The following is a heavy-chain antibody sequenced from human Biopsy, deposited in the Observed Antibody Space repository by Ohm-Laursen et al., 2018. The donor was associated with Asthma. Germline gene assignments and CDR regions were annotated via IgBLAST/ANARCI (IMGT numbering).Heavy chain of an antibody. V-gene: IGHV3-53*05. Sequence: SLRLSCSASGVNVANNYMTWVRQAPGKGLEWVSIMYAGGSRFYADSVNGRFTVSRDDSKNTLYLQMNSLRPDDTAVYYCARDVMEWYLPAFDFWGQGTLVTVSS. D-gene: IGHD3-3*01. CDR3: ARDVMEWYLPAFDF. J-gene: IGHJ4*02. CDR2: MYAGGSR. CDR1: GVNVANNY.